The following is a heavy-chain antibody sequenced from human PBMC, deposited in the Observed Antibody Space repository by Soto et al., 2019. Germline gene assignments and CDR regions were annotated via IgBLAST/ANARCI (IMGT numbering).Heavy chain of an antibody. D-gene: IGHD2-15*01. Sequence: QVQLVQSGAEVKKPGASVNVSCKASGYTFTVYYMHWVRQAPGQGLEWMGWINLKSGGTMYPQKFQGRVTLTWATSITTAYMSLTRMRSDDTAVYYCARALAKGGGSAGFDYWGQGTLVTVSS. CDR1: GYTFTVYY. CDR2: INLKSGGT. J-gene: IGHJ4*02. CDR3: ARALAKGGGSAGFDY. V-gene: IGHV1-2*02.